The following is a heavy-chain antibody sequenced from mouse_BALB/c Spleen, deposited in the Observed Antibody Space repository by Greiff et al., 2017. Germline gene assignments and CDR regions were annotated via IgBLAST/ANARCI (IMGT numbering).Heavy chain of an antibody. CDR3: ARVSPYGSSFDY. J-gene: IGHJ2*01. CDR2: IRNKANGYTT. D-gene: IGHD1-1*01. Sequence: EVMLVESGGGLVQPGGSLRLSCATSGFTFTDYYMSWVRQPPGKALEWLGFIRNKANGYTTEYSASVKGRFTISRDNSQSILYLQMNTLRAEDSATYYCARVSPYGSSFDYWGQGTTLTVSS. V-gene: IGHV7-3*02. CDR1: GFTFTDYY.